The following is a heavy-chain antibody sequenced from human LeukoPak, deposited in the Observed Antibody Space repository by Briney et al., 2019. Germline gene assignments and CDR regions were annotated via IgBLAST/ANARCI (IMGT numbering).Heavy chain of an antibody. D-gene: IGHD6-13*01. J-gene: IGHJ5*02. CDR2: IYTSGST. Sequence: SETLSLTCTVSGGSISSGSYYWSWIRQPAGKGLEWIGRIYTSGSTNYNPSLKSRVTISVDTSKNQFSLKLSFVTAADTAVYYCASTPIAAVQSNWFDPWGQGTLVTVSS. CDR3: ASTPIAAVQSNWFDP. CDR1: GGSISSGSYY. V-gene: IGHV4-61*02.